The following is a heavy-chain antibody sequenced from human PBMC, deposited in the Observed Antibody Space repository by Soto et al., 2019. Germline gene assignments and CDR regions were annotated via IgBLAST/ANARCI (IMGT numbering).Heavy chain of an antibody. CDR1: GGSFSNYA. CDR3: AREMGATNDY. V-gene: IGHV1-69*04. Sequence: QVQLVQSGAEVKKPGSSVKVSCKASGGSFSNYALNWVRQAPGQGLEWMGRIVPFVGITKYAQKFQGRVTITADHSTSTAYMELSSLRSEDTAVYYCAREMGATNDYWGQGTLVTVSS. D-gene: IGHD1-26*01. J-gene: IGHJ4*02. CDR2: IVPFVGIT.